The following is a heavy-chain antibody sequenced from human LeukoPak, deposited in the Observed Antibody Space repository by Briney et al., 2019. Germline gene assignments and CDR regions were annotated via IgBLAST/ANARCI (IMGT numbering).Heavy chain of an antibody. CDR1: GFTFDDYA. CDR3: ANGNSGYFPLDY. D-gene: IGHD5-12*01. J-gene: IGHJ4*02. Sequence: PGGSLRLSCAASGFTFDDYAMHWVRQAPGKGLEWVSGISWNSGSIGYADSVKGRFTISRDNAKNSLYLQMNSLSAEDTAVYYCANGNSGYFPLDYWGQGTLVTVSS. CDR2: ISWNSGSI. V-gene: IGHV3-9*01.